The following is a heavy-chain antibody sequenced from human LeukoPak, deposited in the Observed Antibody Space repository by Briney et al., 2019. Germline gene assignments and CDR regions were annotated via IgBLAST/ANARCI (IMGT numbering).Heavy chain of an antibody. Sequence: GGSLRLSCAVSGFTFSSYEMNWIRQAPGKGLEWVSYSSSSGSTTYYADSVKGRFTISRDNAKNSLYLQMNSLRAEDTAIYYCSRDNLEYSNSPDALDIWGQGTMVTVSS. D-gene: IGHD4-23*01. J-gene: IGHJ3*02. CDR3: SRDNLEYSNSPDALDI. CDR1: GFTFSSYE. CDR2: SSSSGSTT. V-gene: IGHV3-48*03.